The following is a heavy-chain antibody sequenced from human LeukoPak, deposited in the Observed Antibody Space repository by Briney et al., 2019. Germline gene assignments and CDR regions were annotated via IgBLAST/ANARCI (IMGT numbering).Heavy chain of an antibody. J-gene: IGHJ4*02. V-gene: IGHV4-30-4*07. CDR3: ARVRFWSGYYGYGGNIHFDY. D-gene: IGHD3-3*01. CDR1: GGSISSGGYS. CDR2: IYYSGST. Sequence: SETLSLTCAVSGGSISSGGYSWSWIRQPPGKGLEWIGYIYYSGSTYYNPSLKSRVTISVDTSKNQFSLKLSSVTAADTAVYYCARVRFWSGYYGYGGNIHFDYWGQGTLVTVSS.